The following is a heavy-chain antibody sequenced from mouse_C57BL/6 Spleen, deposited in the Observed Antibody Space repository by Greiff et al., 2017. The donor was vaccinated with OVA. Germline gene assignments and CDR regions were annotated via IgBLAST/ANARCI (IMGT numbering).Heavy chain of an antibody. CDR2: IYPGSGNT. Sequence: VQLQQSGPELVKPGASVKISCKASGYSFTSYYIHWVKQRPGQGLEWIGWIYPGSGNTKYNEKFKGKATLTADTSSSTAYMQLSSLTSEDSAVYYCARNIYYGSSSLAMDYWGQGTSVTVSS. D-gene: IGHD1-1*01. CDR1: GYSFTSYY. J-gene: IGHJ4*01. V-gene: IGHV1-66*01. CDR3: ARNIYYGSSSLAMDY.